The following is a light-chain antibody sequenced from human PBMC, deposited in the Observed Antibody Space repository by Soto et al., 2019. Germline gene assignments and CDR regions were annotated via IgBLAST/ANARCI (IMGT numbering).Light chain of an antibody. CDR2: GAS. CDR1: QSVSNSY. CDR3: QQYGSSPPIT. J-gene: IGKJ5*01. Sequence: EIVLTQSPGTLSLSPGERATLSCRASQSVSNSYLAWHQQKPGQAPRLLIYGASSRATGIPDRFSGSGSGTDFTLTISRLEPEDFAVYYCQQYGSSPPITFGQGTRLEIK. V-gene: IGKV3-20*01.